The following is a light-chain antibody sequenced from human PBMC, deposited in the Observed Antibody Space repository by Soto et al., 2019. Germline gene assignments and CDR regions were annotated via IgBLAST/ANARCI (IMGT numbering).Light chain of an antibody. V-gene: IGKV3-15*01. CDR1: QSVRSD. CDR3: QQYNKWPPLT. CDR2: DVS. Sequence: EIVMTQSPGTLSVSPGERVTLSCRASQSVRSDLAWYQHKPGQAPRLLIYDVSNRATGIPARFSGSGSGTEFTLTISSLQSEDFGVYYCQQYNKWPPLTFGGGTKVDIK. J-gene: IGKJ4*01.